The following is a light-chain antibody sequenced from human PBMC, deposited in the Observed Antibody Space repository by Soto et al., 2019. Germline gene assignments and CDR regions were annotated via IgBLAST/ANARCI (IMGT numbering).Light chain of an antibody. J-gene: IGLJ3*02. CDR3: SSYTSNRTLV. CDR2: EVS. CDR1: GSDIGGYNY. Sequence: QSALTQPASVSGSPGQSITIYCIGTGSDIGGYNYVSWYQHHPDKAPKLMIFEVSDRPSGVSNRFSGSNSGNTASLTISGLQAEDEADYFCSSYTSNRTLVSGGGTKLTVL. V-gene: IGLV2-14*01.